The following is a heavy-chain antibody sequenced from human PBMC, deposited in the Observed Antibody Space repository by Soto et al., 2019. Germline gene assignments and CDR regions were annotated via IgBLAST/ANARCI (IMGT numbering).Heavy chain of an antibody. J-gene: IGHJ6*02. CDR1: GFTFSSYG. Sequence: GGSLRLSCAASGFTFSSYGMHWVRQAPGKGLEWVALILYDGKKNYYADSVKGRFTISRDNSKNTLYLQWSSLKASDTAMYYCARRPYGSGSYSSVYYYGMDVWGQGTTVTVSS. D-gene: IGHD3-10*01. V-gene: IGHV3-30*03. CDR3: ARRPYGSGSYSSVYYYGMDV. CDR2: ILYDGKKN.